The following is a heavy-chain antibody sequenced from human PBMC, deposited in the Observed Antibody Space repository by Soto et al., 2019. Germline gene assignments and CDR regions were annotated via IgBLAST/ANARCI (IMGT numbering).Heavy chain of an antibody. D-gene: IGHD3-9*01. CDR1: GGSIGRYY. V-gene: IGHV4-59*13. CDR3: ARDRLAKWFDP. Sequence: SETLSLTWTVAGGSIGRYYWNWIRQPPGKGLEWIGYIYYSGSTKYNTSLKSRVTISVDTSKNKFSLKLSSVTAADTAVYYCARDRLAKWFDPWGPGTLV. J-gene: IGHJ5*02. CDR2: IYYSGST.